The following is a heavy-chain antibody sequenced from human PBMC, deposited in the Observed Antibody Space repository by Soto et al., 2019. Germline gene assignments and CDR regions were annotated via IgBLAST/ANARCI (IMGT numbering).Heavy chain of an antibody. CDR3: ARGVTLVRGVIHTPYFDY. CDR2: IYYSGST. CDR1: GGSISPYY. J-gene: IGHJ4*02. D-gene: IGHD3-10*01. Sequence: SETLSLTCTVAGGSISPYYLSWIRQPPGKGLEWIGYIYYSGSTYYNPSLKSRVTISVDTSKNQFSLKLSSVTAADTAVYYCARGVTLVRGVIHTPYFDYWGQGALVTVSS. V-gene: IGHV4-59*06.